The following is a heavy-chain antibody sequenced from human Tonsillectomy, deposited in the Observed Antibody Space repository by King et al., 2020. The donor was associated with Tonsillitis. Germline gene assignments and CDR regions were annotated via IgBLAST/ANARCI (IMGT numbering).Heavy chain of an antibody. CDR1: GFTFSSYA. Sequence: VQLVESGGGLVQPGGSLRLSCAASGFTFSSYAMSWVRQAPGKGLEWVSAISGSGGSRFYADSVKGRFTISRDNSKNTLYLRMNSLRAEDTAVYYCASLLYHCNSAGWSGFYYCGQGTLVTVSS. J-gene: IGHJ4*02. V-gene: IGHV3-23*04. CDR3: ASLLYHCNSAGWSGFYY. CDR2: ISGSGGSR. D-gene: IGHD4-23*01.